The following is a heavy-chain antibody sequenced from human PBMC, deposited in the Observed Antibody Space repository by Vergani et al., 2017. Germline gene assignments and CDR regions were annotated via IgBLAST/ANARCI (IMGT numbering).Heavy chain of an antibody. D-gene: IGHD6-19*01. Sequence: QLQLQESGPGLVKPSATLSLTCSVSGASIRSSNYYWGWIRQPPGTGLGWIEGNYYSGGTYYKPSLKSRVTISVDTSKNQFSLKLSSVTAADTAVYFCAGHTTVEWLVRLGWIDPWGQGILVTVSS. CDR2: NYYSGGT. J-gene: IGHJ5*02. V-gene: IGHV4-39*01. CDR1: GASIRSSNYY. CDR3: AGHTTVEWLVRLGWIDP.